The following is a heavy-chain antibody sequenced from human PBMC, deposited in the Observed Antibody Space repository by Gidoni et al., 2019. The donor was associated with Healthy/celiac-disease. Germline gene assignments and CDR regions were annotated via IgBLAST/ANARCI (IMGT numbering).Heavy chain of an antibody. V-gene: IGHV1-69*02. CDR1: GGTFISYP. CDR3: PRKIGP. J-gene: IGHJ5*02. Sequence: QVRLVQSGAAVKNPGSAEKVSCKASGGTFISYPISWVREAPGQGLQWMGRIIPIPGIAHYAQKFQGSVTISAHKSTSTAYMELGSLRLEDTAMYDCPRKIGPWGPGTLVTVSS. CDR2: IIPIPGIA.